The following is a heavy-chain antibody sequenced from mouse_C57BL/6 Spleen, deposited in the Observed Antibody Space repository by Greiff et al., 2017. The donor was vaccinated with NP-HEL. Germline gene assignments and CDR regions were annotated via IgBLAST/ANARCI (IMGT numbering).Heavy chain of an antibody. CDR3: ARSSSPWYFDV. CDR2: IRNKANGYTT. V-gene: IGHV7-3*01. J-gene: IGHJ1*03. CDR1: GFTFTDYY. Sequence: DVKLVESGGGLVQPGGSLSLSCAASGFTFTDYYMSWVRQPPGKALEWLGFIRNKANGYTTEYSASVKGRFTISRDNSQSILYLQMNALRAEDSATYYCARSSSPWYFDVWGTGTTVTVSS.